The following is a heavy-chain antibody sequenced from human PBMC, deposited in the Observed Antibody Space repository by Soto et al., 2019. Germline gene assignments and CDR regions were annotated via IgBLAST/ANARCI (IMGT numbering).Heavy chain of an antibody. D-gene: IGHD3-10*01. V-gene: IGHV4-30-4*01. J-gene: IGHJ6*02. Sequence: ASETLSLTCTFSCGSISSGDYYWSWIRQPPGKGLEWIGYIYYSGSTYYNPSLKSRVTISVDTSKNQFSLKLSSVTAADTAVYYCARGGLLVREYYYYGMDVWGQGTTVTVSS. CDR1: CGSISSGDYY. CDR3: ARGGLLVREYYYYGMDV. CDR2: IYYSGST.